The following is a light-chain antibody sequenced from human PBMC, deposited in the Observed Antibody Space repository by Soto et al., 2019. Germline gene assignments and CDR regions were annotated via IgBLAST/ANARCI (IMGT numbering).Light chain of an antibody. CDR3: QQYSGYPRT. J-gene: IGKJ1*01. CDR2: LAS. V-gene: IGKV1-5*03. CDR1: QSISIY. Sequence: DIQMTQSPSTLSASVGDRVTITCRASQSISIYLAWYQQKPGTAPKLLIFLASRLETGVPSRFSGVGSGTEFTLSISSLQPDDFATYYCQQYSGYPRTFGQGTNVEIK.